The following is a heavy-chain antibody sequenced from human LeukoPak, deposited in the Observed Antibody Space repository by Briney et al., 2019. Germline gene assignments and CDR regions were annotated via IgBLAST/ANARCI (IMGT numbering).Heavy chain of an antibody. J-gene: IGHJ4*02. CDR2: INHSGST. CDR3: ARGQDIVVVVAATSRYFDY. V-gene: IGHV4-34*01. Sequence: SETLSLTCAVYGGSFSGYYWSWIRQPPGKGLEWIGEINHSGSTNYNPSLKSRVTISVDTSKNQFSLKLSSVTAADTAVYYCARGQDIVVVVAATSRYFDYWGQGTLVTVSS. CDR1: GGSFSGYY. D-gene: IGHD2-15*01.